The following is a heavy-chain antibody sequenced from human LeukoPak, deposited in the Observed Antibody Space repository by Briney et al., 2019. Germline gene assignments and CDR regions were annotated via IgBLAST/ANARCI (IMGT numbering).Heavy chain of an antibody. Sequence: PSQTLSLTCTVSGGSISSGSYYLSWIRQPAGKGLEWIGRIYTSGSTNYNPSLKSRVTISVDTSKNQFSLKLSSVTAADTAVYYCARGYHSDAFDIWGQGTMVTVSS. CDR1: GGSISSGSYY. CDR2: IYTSGST. D-gene: IGHD2-2*01. CDR3: ARGYHSDAFDI. J-gene: IGHJ3*02. V-gene: IGHV4-61*02.